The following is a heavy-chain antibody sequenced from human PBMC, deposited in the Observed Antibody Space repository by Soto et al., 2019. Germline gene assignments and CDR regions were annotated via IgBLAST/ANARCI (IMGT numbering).Heavy chain of an antibody. CDR2: IYYSGST. CDR3: AREGNWNDENNWFDP. J-gene: IGHJ5*02. D-gene: IGHD1-1*01. CDR1: GGCISSGGYY. Sequence: PSETLALTCTVSGGCISSGGYYWSWIRQHPGKGLEWIGYIYYSGSTYYNPSLKSRVTISVDTSKNQFSLKLSSVTAADTAVYYCAREGNWNDENNWFDPWGQGTLVTVSS. V-gene: IGHV4-31*03.